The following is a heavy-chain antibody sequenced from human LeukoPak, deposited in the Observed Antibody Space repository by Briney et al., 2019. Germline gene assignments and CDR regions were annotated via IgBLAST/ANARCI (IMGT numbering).Heavy chain of an antibody. CDR2: ISAYNGNT. CDR1: GYTFTSYG. V-gene: IGHV1-18*01. J-gene: IGHJ5*02. Sequence: ASVKVSCKASGYTFTSYGISWVRQAPGQGLEWMGWISAYNGNTNYAQKLQGRVTMTTDTSTSTAYMELRSLRSDDTAVYYCARGPSYYDILTGYNWFDPWGQGTLVTVSS. D-gene: IGHD3-9*01. CDR3: ARGPSYYDILTGYNWFDP.